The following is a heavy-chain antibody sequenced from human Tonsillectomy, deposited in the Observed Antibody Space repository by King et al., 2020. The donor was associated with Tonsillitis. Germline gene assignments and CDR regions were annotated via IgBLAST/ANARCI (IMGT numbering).Heavy chain of an antibody. J-gene: IGHJ3*02. Sequence: QLVQSGGDLVKPGGSLRLSCAASGFTFSTFIMHWVRQAPGKGLEWCSSISSTSSYKYYADSLKGRFTISIDKSKNTLFLQMNNLRAEDTAVYYCARYRSGVSSGYDSCDIWGQGTLVTVSS. CDR2: ISSTSSYK. CDR1: GFTFSTFI. CDR3: ARYRSGVSSGYDSCDI. V-gene: IGHV3-21*01. D-gene: IGHD3-22*01.